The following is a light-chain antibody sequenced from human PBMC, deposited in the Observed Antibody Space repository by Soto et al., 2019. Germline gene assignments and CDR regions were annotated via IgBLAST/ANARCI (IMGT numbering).Light chain of an antibody. CDR3: VSYTARSSYV. V-gene: IGLV2-14*01. J-gene: IGLJ1*01. CDR2: EVS. Sequence: QSALTQPASVSGSPGQSITISCTGTSSDVGGYNYVSWYQQHPGKAPKLMIFEVSNRPSGVSKRFSGSKSGNTASLTISGLQAEDEADYYCVSYTARSSYVFGTGTKLTVL. CDR1: SSDVGGYNY.